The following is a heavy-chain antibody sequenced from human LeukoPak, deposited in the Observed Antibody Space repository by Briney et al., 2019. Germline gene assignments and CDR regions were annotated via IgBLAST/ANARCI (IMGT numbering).Heavy chain of an antibody. Sequence: GGSLRLSCAASGFTFSSYAMSWVRQAPGKGLEWVAVIWSDGSNKYYADSVKGRFTISRDNAKNTMYLQMNSLRVEDTAVYYCAREGRVSGYDFDCWGQGTLVTVSS. D-gene: IGHD5-12*01. CDR2: IWSDGSNK. J-gene: IGHJ4*02. CDR1: GFTFSSYA. CDR3: AREGRVSGYDFDC. V-gene: IGHV3-33*08.